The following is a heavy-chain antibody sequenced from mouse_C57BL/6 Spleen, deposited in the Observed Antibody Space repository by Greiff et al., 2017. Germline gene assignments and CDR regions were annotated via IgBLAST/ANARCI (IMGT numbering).Heavy chain of an antibody. V-gene: IGHV5-16*01. CDR1: GFTFSDYY. D-gene: IGHD2-4*01. CDR3: ARIYYDYDYAMDY. CDR2: INYDGSST. Sequence: EVMLVESEGGLVQPGSSMKLSCTASGFTFSDYYMAWVRQVPEKGLEWVANINYDGSSTYYLDSLKSRFIISRDNAKNILYLQRSSLKSEDTATYYCARIYYDYDYAMDYWGQGTSVTGAS. J-gene: IGHJ4*01.